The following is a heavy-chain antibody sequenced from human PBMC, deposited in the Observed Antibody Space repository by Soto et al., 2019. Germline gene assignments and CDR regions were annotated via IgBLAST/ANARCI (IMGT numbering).Heavy chain of an antibody. CDR3: AKRSYSYDPSAFYYWFDP. J-gene: IGHJ5*02. Sequence: ASVKVSCKASGGTFSSYTISWVRQAPGQGLEWMGRIIPILGIANYAQKFQGRVTITADKSTSTAYMELNSLKASDTAIYYCAKRSYSYDPSAFYYWFDPWGQGTLVTVSS. CDR1: GGTFSSYT. D-gene: IGHD3-22*01. V-gene: IGHV1-69*02. CDR2: IIPILGIA.